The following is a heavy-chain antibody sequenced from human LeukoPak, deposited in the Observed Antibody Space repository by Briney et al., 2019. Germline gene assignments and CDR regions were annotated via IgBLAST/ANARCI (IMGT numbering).Heavy chain of an antibody. Sequence: QPGGSLRLSCAVSGFTFSSYAMSWVRQAPGKGLEWVSVISDSGDTTYYAGAVKGRFTISRDNSKNTLYLQMNSLRAEDTAVYYCAKGGPTGNLRSIGRDFWGQGTLVTVSS. V-gene: IGHV3-23*01. CDR2: ISDSGDTT. CDR3: AKGGPTGNLRSIGRDF. CDR1: GFTFSSYA. D-gene: IGHD5/OR15-5a*01. J-gene: IGHJ4*02.